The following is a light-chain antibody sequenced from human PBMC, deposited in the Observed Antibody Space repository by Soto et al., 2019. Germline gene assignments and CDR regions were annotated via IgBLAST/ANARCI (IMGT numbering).Light chain of an antibody. CDR1: QTISSW. J-gene: IGKJ1*01. CDR3: QQYGSSPPT. V-gene: IGKV1-5*03. Sequence: DIQMTQSPSTLSGSVGDRVTITCRASQTISSWLAWYQQKPGKAPKLLIYKASTLKSGVPSRFSGSGSGTGFTLTINRLEPEDFAIYYCQQYGSSPPTFGQGTKVDIK. CDR2: KAS.